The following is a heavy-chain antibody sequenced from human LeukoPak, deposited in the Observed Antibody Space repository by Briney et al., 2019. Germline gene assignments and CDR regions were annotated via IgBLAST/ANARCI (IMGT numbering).Heavy chain of an antibody. CDR1: GYTLTELS. CDR2: FDPEDGET. V-gene: IGHV1-24*01. J-gene: IGHJ4*02. D-gene: IGHD5-12*01. CDR3: ATDVKDRGYSGYDGGY. Sequence: GASVKVSCKVSGYTLTELSMHWVRQAPGKGLEWMGGFDPEDGETIYAQKFQGRVTMTEDTSTDTAYMELSSLRSEDTAVYYCATDVKDRGYSGYDGGYWGQGTLVTVSS.